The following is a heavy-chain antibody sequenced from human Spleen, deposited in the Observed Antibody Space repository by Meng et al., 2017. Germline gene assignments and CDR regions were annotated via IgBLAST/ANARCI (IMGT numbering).Heavy chain of an antibody. V-gene: IGHV1-69*05. Sequence: VKVSCKASGGTFSSYAISWVRQAPGQGLEWMGGIIPIFGTANYAQKFQGRVTITTDESTSTAYMELSSLRSEDTAVYYCARDPTYYYDSSGYLDYWGQGTLVTVSS. CDR3: ARDPTYYYDSSGYLDY. D-gene: IGHD3-22*01. J-gene: IGHJ4*02. CDR2: IIPIFGTA. CDR1: GGTFSSYA.